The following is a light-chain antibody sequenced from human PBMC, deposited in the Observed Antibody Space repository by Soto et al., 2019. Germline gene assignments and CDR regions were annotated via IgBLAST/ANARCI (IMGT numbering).Light chain of an antibody. CDR3: QQLHGYPIT. CDR1: QSVSSSY. CDR2: GAS. Sequence: EIVLTQSPGTLSLSPGERATLSCRASQSVSSSYLAWYQQRPGQAPRLLIYGASSRATGIPDRFSGSGSGTDFTLTISSLQSEDFATYYCQQLHGYPITFGQGTRLEIK. V-gene: IGKV3-20*01. J-gene: IGKJ5*01.